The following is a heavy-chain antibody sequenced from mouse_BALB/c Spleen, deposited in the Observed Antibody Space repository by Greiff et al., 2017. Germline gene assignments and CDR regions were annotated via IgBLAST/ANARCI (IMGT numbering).Heavy chain of an antibody. V-gene: IGHV1-4*02. Sequence: VQLQQSAAELARPGASVKMSCKASGYTFTSYTMHWVKQRPGQGLEWIGYINPSSGYTEYNQKFKDKTTLTADKSSSTAYMQLSSLTSEDSAVYYCAYYYGSSYDYAMDYWGQGTSVTVSS. CDR2: INPSSGYT. D-gene: IGHD1-1*01. CDR3: AYYYGSSYDYAMDY. CDR1: GYTFTSYT. J-gene: IGHJ4*01.